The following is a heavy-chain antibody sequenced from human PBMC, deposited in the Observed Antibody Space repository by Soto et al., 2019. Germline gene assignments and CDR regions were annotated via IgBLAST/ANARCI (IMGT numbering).Heavy chain of an antibody. D-gene: IGHD1-26*01. V-gene: IGHV1-2*04. J-gene: IGHJ4*02. Sequence: ASVKVSCKASGYTFTGYYMHWVRQAPGQGLEWMGWINPNSGGTNYAQTFQGWVTMTRDTSISTVYMDLSRQRHDDAAVYYCASCWNKVGCAFALGCFDFRGLGTLVTV. CDR1: GYTFTGYY. CDR2: INPNSGGT. CDR3: ASCWNKVGCAFALGCFDF.